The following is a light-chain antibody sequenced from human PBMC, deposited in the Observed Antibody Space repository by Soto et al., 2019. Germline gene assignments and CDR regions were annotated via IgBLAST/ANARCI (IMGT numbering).Light chain of an antibody. CDR2: DVS. Sequence: QSALTQPASGSGSPGQSITISCTGTSSDVGGYNYVSWYQQHPARAPKLMIYDVSDRPSGVSNRFSGSKSGNTASLTISGLQAEEEADYYCSSYTSSSTLMVFGGGTKLTVL. J-gene: IGLJ2*01. CDR3: SSYTSSSTLMV. V-gene: IGLV2-14*01. CDR1: SSDVGGYNY.